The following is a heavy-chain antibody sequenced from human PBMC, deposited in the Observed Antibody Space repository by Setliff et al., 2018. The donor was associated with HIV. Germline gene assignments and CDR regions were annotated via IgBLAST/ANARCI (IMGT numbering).Heavy chain of an antibody. CDR3: TTEDPWLRFGH. V-gene: IGHV3-72*01. CDR2: MRNKDYSYIT. CDR1: GFTFSDHY. D-gene: IGHD5-12*01. J-gene: IGHJ5*02. Sequence: SLRLSCAASGFTFSDHYMDWVRQAPGKGLEWVGRMRNKDYSYITDYAASVKGRFTISRDDSKTTLYLQMNSLKTEDTAVYYCTTEDPWLRFGHWGQGTLVTVSS.